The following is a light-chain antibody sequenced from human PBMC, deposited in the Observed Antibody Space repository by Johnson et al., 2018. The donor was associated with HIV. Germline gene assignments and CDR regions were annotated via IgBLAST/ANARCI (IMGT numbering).Light chain of an antibody. V-gene: IGLV1-51*02. CDR2: ENN. Sequence: QSVLTQPPSVSAAPGQKVTISCSGSSSNIGNNYVSWYQQLPGTAPKLLIYENNKRPSGIPYRFSGSKSGTSATLAITGLQTGDEADYYCGTWDSSLTSYVFGAGTKVTVL. J-gene: IGLJ1*01. CDR1: SSNIGNNY. CDR3: GTWDSSLTSYV.